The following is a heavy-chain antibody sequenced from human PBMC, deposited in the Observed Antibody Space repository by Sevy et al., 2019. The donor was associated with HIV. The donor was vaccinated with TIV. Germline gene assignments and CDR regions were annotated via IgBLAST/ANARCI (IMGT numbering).Heavy chain of an antibody. CDR1: GFTFSSYA. CDR3: ASPYYYDSSGLPGTGPQTGAFDI. Sequence: GGSLRLSCAASGFTFSSYAMHWVRQAPGKGLEWVAVISYDGSNKYYADSVKGRFTISRDNSKNTLDLQMNSLRAEDTAVYYCASPYYYDSSGLPGTGPQTGAFDIWGQGTMVTVSS. V-gene: IGHV3-30-3*01. D-gene: IGHD3-22*01. J-gene: IGHJ3*02. CDR2: ISYDGSNK.